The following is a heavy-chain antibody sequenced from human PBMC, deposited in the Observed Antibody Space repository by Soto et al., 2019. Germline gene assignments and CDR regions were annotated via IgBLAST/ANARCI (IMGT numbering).Heavy chain of an antibody. V-gene: IGHV4-61*01. Sequence: SETLSLTCTVSGGSVSSGSHQWSWIRQSPGKGLEWIGYIYYTGSTNYNPSLKSRGTISVDTSKNQFSLKLTSVTAADTALYFCARLQFYDFWCGSGRMDVWGPGTTVTVSS. CDR3: ARLQFYDFWCGSGRMDV. CDR2: IYYTGST. CDR1: GGSVSSGSHQ. J-gene: IGHJ6*02. D-gene: IGHD3-3*01.